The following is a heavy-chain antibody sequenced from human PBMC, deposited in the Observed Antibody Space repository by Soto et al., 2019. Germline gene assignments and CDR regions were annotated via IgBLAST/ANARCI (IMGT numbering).Heavy chain of an antibody. CDR2: ISSSSSTI. J-gene: IGHJ5*02. CDR1: GFTFSSYS. D-gene: IGHD6-13*01. V-gene: IGHV3-48*01. CDR3: ARFRGGIASNWFDP. Sequence: PGGSLRLSCAASGFTFSSYSMNWVRQAPGKGLEWVSYISSSSSTIYYADSVKGRFTISRDNAKNSLYLQMNSLRAEDTAVYYCARFRGGIASNWFDPWGQGTLVTVSS.